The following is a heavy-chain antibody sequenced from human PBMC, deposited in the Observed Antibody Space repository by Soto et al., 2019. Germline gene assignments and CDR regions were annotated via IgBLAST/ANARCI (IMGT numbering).Heavy chain of an antibody. Sequence: QVQLVESGGGVVQPGRSLRLSCAASGFTFSSYGMHWVRQAPGKGLEWVAVISYDGSNKYYADSVKGRFTISRDNSKNTLYLQMNSLRADDTAVYYCAKDHGSSSAPVNFDYWGQGTLVTVSS. J-gene: IGHJ4*02. D-gene: IGHD6-6*01. V-gene: IGHV3-30*18. CDR1: GFTFSSYG. CDR3: AKDHGSSSAPVNFDY. CDR2: ISYDGSNK.